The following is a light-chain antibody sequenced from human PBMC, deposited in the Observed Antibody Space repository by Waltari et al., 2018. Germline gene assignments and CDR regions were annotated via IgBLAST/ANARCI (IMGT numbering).Light chain of an antibody. J-gene: IGLJ2*01. Sequence: QSVLTQTPSVSEAPRQRVTISCSGSTSNIGNNAVNWYQQVPGKAPKLLVFADDLLPSGVSDRFSGSKSGTSASLAISGLRSEDEGVYFCAAWDDSLKGVLFGGGTKLTVL. V-gene: IGLV1-36*01. CDR1: TSNIGNNA. CDR3: AAWDDSLKGVL. CDR2: ADD.